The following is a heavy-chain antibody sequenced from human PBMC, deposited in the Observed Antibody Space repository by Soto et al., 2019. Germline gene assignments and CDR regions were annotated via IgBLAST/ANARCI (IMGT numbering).Heavy chain of an antibody. J-gene: IGHJ4*02. V-gene: IGHV4-31*03. Sequence: SETLSLTCTVSGGSISSGGYYWSWIRQHPGKGLEWIGYIYYSGSTYYNPSLKSRVTISVDTSKNQFSLKLSSVTAADTAVYYCARDADGYGGNSAFDYWGQGTPVTVSS. D-gene: IGHD2-21*02. CDR1: GGSISSGGYY. CDR3: ARDADGYGGNSAFDY. CDR2: IYYSGST.